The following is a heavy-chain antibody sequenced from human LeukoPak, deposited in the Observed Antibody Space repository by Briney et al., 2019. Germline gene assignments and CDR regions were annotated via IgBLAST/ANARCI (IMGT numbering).Heavy chain of an antibody. CDR2: IYSGGST. J-gene: IGHJ2*01. V-gene: IGHV3-53*01. CDR3: ARDPSSNWGGEDWYFDL. D-gene: IGHD7-27*01. CDR1: GFTVSSNY. Sequence: PGGSLRLSCAASGFTVSSNYMSWVRQAPGKGLEWVSVIYSGGSTYYADSVKGRFTISRDNSKNTLYLQMNSPRAEDTAVYYCARDPSSNWGGEDWYFDLWGRGTLVTVSS.